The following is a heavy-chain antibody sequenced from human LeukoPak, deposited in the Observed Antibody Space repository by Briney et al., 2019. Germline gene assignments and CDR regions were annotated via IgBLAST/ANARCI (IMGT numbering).Heavy chain of an antibody. CDR1: GGSISSGHYY. V-gene: IGHV4-61*02. J-gene: IGHJ4*02. CDR2: IYSRGST. D-gene: IGHD3-10*01. Sequence: PSETLSLTCTVSGGSISSGHYYLNWIRQPAGKGLEWIGRIYSRGSTNYNSSLRSRVTISVDTSKNQFSLKLTSVTAADTAVYYCARQTFGALYFDSWGQGALVIVSS. CDR3: ARQTFGALYFDS.